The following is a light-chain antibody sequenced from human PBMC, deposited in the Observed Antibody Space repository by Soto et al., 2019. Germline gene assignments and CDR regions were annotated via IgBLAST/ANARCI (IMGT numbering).Light chain of an antibody. Sequence: AIRMTQSPSSLSASTGDRVTITCRASQGISSYLAWYQQKPGKAPKLLIYAASTLQSGVPSRFSGSGSGTDFTLTISCLQSEDFATYYCQKYYSYPLTFRGGTKVEIK. CDR3: QKYYSYPLT. V-gene: IGKV1-8*01. J-gene: IGKJ4*01. CDR2: AAS. CDR1: QGISSY.